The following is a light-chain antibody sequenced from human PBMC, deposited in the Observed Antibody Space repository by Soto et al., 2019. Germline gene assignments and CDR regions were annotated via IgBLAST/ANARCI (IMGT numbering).Light chain of an antibody. CDR2: DAI. CDR1: QSVSSY. V-gene: IGKV3-11*01. Sequence: EVVLTRSPATLSLSPGERATLSCRASQSVSSYLAWYQQKPGQAPRLLIYDAINRATGIPARFSGSGSGTDFTLTINSLEPEDFAVYYCQQRSNWPPGLTFGGGTKVEIK. J-gene: IGKJ4*01. CDR3: QQRSNWPPGLT.